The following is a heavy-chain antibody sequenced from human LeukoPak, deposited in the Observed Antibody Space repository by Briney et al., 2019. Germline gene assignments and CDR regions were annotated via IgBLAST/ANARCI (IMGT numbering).Heavy chain of an antibody. V-gene: IGHV1-46*01. Sequence: ASVKVSCKAPGYIFTSYYMHWVRQAPGQGLEWMRIINPSGGSTRYAQKFQGRVTMTRDTSTSTVYMELSSLRSEDTAVYYCARDLSGNSYNFDLWGQGTLVTVSS. CDR1: GYIFTSYY. J-gene: IGHJ4*02. CDR3: ARDLSGNSYNFDL. CDR2: INPSGGST. D-gene: IGHD5-18*01.